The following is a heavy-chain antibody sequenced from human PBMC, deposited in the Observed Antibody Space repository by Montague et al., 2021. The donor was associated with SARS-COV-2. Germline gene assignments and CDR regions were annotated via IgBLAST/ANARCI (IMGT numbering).Heavy chain of an antibody. D-gene: IGHD3-3*01. J-gene: IGHJ4*02. Sequence: SLRLSCAASGFTFSNYAMHWVRQAPGKGLEWVAVISYDGSNKYYADSVKGRFTISRDNSKNTLYLQMNSLRAEDTAVYYCARDLKEVIYDFWSGYYEGDYWGQGTLVTVSS. CDR2: ISYDGSNK. CDR1: GFTFSNYA. CDR3: ARDLKEVIYDFWSGYYEGDY. V-gene: IGHV3-30*04.